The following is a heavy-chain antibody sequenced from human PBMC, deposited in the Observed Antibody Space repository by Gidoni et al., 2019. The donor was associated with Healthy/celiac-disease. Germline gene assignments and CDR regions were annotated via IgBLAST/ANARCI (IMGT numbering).Heavy chain of an antibody. J-gene: IGHJ4*02. D-gene: IGHD1-7*01. CDR3: ATGITGTIERFDY. CDR1: GFTVSSNY. Sequence: EVQLVESGGGLIQPGGSLRLSCAASGFTVSSNYMSWVRQAPGKGLELVSVSYSGGSTYYADSVKGRFTISRDNSKNTLYLQMNSLRAEDTAVYYCATGITGTIERFDYWGQGTLVTVSS. CDR2: SYSGGST. V-gene: IGHV3-53*01.